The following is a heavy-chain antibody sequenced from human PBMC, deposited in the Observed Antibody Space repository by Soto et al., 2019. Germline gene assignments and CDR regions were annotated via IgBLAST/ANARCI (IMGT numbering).Heavy chain of an antibody. V-gene: IGHV3-74*01. CDR1: GFTFSSYW. CDR3: ARVRVEYYYYYYGMDV. CDR2: INSDGSST. Sequence: GGSLRLSCAASGFTFSSYWMHWVRQAPGKGLVWVSRINSDGSSTSYADSVKGRFTISRDNAKNTLYLQMNSLRAEDTAVYYCARVRVEYYYYYYGMDVWGQGTTVTVSS. D-gene: IGHD2-15*01. J-gene: IGHJ6*02.